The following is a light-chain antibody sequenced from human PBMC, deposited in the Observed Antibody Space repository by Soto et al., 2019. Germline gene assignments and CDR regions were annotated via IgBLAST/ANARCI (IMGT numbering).Light chain of an antibody. CDR1: HSLLHSNGYNY. CDR3: QHYVNWPLT. J-gene: IGKJ4*01. CDR2: DTS. V-gene: IGKV2-28*01. Sequence: DIVMTQSPLYLTVTPGESVSISCRSTHSLLHSNGYNYLDWYLQRPGQSPQLLIYDTSIRATGVPARFSGSRSGAEFTLTISSLQSEDFAVYYCQHYVNWPLTFGGGTKVDI.